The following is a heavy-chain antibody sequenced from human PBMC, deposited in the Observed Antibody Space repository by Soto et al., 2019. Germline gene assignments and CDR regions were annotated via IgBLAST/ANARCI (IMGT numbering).Heavy chain of an antibody. D-gene: IGHD6-19*01. CDR3: ARVDSGWYLGY. V-gene: IGHV4-59*01. J-gene: IGHJ4*02. CDR2: IYYSGST. CDR1: GGPISSYY. Sequence: PSETLSLTCTVPGGPISSYYWSWIRQPPGKGLEWIGYIYYSGSTNYNPSLKSRVTISVDTSKNQFSLKLSSVTAAAAAVYYCARVDSGWYLGYWGQGTLVTVSS.